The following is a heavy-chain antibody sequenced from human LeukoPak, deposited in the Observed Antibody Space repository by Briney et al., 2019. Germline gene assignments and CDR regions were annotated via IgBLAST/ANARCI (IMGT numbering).Heavy chain of an antibody. V-gene: IGHV1-8*01. D-gene: IGHD3-10*01. Sequence: ASVKVSCKASGYTFTSYDINWVRQATGQGLEWMGWMNPNSGNTGYAQKFQGRVTTTRNTSISTAYMELSSLRSEDTAVYYCERGEEFGEFFDYWGQGTLVTVSS. CDR3: ERGEEFGEFFDY. J-gene: IGHJ4*02. CDR2: MNPNSGNT. CDR1: GYTFTSYD.